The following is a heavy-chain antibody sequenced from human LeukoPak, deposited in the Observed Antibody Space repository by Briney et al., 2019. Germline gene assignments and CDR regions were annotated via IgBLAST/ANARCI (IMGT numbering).Heavy chain of an antibody. D-gene: IGHD2-2*01. J-gene: IGHJ6*02. Sequence: ASVKVSCKASGYTFTSYGISWVRQAPGQGLEWMGWISAYNGNTNYAQKLQGRVTMTTDTSTSTAYMELRSLRSDDTAVYYCARVEPRCSSTSCYRYYYYGMDVWGQGTTVTVSS. CDR3: ARVEPRCSSTSCYRYYYYGMDV. CDR2: ISAYNGNT. V-gene: IGHV1-18*01. CDR1: GYTFTSYG.